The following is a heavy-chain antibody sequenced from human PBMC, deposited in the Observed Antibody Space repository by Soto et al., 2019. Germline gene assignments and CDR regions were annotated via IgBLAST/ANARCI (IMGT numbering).Heavy chain of an antibody. Sequence: QVQLVQSGAEVKKPGASVKVSCKASGYTFTTYGISWVRQAPGQGLEWMGWISAYSGSTKFAQKLQGRVTMTTDTSPATAYMELRSLTSDDTAVYYCARAFTKSSSWPYYFDYWGQGTLVTVSS. CDR3: ARAFTKSSSWPYYFDY. V-gene: IGHV1-18*01. J-gene: IGHJ4*02. CDR2: ISAYSGST. CDR1: GYTFTTYG. D-gene: IGHD6-13*01.